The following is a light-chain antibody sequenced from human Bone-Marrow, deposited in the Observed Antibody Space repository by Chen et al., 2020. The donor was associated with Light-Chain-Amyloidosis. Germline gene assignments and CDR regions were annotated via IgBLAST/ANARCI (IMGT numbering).Light chain of an antibody. CDR1: NIGSTS. CDR3: QVWDRSSDRPV. Sequence: SYVLTQPSSVSVAPGQTATSACGGNNIGSTSVHWYQQPPGQAPLLVVYDDRDRSSGIPERLSGSNSGNTATLTISRVEAGDEADYYCQVWDRSSDRPVFGGGTKLTVL. V-gene: IGLV3-21*02. J-gene: IGLJ3*02. CDR2: DDR.